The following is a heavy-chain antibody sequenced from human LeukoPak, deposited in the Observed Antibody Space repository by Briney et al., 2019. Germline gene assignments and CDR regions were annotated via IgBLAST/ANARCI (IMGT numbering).Heavy chain of an antibody. CDR1: GFTFSSYA. D-gene: IGHD3-3*01. CDR2: ISYDGSNK. V-gene: IGHV3-30-3*01. Sequence: GGSLRLSCAASGFTFSSYAMHWVRQAPGKGLEWVAVISYDGSNKYYADSVKGRFTISRDNSKNTLYLQMNSLRAEDTAVYYCARAAYYDFWSGQIPWFDPWGQGTLVTVSS. CDR3: ARAAYYDFWSGQIPWFDP. J-gene: IGHJ5*02.